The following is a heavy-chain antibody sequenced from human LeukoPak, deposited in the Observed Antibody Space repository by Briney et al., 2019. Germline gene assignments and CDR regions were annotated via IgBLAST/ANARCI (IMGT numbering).Heavy chain of an antibody. CDR1: GYTFTSYG. D-gene: IGHD4-17*01. CDR2: ISAYNGNT. J-gene: IGHJ5*01. CDR3: ARDLGGDPSHWFDS. Sequence: ASVKVSCKASGYTFTSYGISWVRQAPGQGLEWMGWISAYNGNTNYAQKLQGRVTMTTDTSTSTAYMELRSLRSDDTAVYYCARDLGGDPSHWFDSWGQGTLVTVSS. V-gene: IGHV1-18*01.